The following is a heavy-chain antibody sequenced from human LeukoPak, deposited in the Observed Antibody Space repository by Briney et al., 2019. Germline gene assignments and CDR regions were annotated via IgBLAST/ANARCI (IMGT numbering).Heavy chain of an antibody. CDR2: INSDGINT. CDR3: ARGGNYYDSSGYYYVDY. J-gene: IGHJ4*02. Sequence: GGSLRLSCAASGFTFSNYWMHWVRQAPGKGLVWVSRINSDGINTSYADSVKGRFTISRDNAKNTLNLQMNSLRAEDTAVYYCARGGNYYDSSGYYYVDYWGQGTLVTVSS. D-gene: IGHD3-22*01. V-gene: IGHV3-74*01. CDR1: GFTFSNYW.